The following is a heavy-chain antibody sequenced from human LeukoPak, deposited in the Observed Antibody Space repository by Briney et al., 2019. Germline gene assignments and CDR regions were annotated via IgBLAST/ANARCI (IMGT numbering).Heavy chain of an antibody. CDR3: AKGGYTYGGRLFDY. CDR2: ISGDGGAT. V-gene: IGHV3-43*02. Sequence: PGGSLRLSCAASGFIFSNYGMHWVRQAPGKGLEWVSFISGDGGATYCADSAKGRFTISRDNGRKSLYLQMDSLRTEDTALYYCAKGGYTYGGRLFDYWGQGTLVTVSS. CDR1: GFIFSNYG. D-gene: IGHD5-18*01. J-gene: IGHJ4*02.